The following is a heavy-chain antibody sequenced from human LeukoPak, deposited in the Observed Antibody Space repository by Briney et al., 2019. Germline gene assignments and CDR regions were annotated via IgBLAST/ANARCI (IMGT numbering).Heavy chain of an antibody. CDR1: GGSFSGYY. CDR2: INHSGST. D-gene: IGHD7-27*01. V-gene: IGHV4-34*01. Sequence: NSSETLSLTCAVYGGSFSGYYWSWIRQPPGKGLEWIGEINHSGSTNYNPSLKSRVTISVDTSKNQFSLKLSSVTAADTAVYFCARGRISNWGFEGTLFDAWGQGVLVTVSS. CDR3: ARGRISNWGFEGTLFDA. J-gene: IGHJ4*02.